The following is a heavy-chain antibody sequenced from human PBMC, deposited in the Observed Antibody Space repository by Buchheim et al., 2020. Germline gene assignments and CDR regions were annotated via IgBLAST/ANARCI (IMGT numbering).Heavy chain of an antibody. V-gene: IGHV3-30*18. D-gene: IGHD4-17*01. CDR3: AKSGNDYDGVNDY. J-gene: IGHJ4*02. Sequence: QVQLVESGGGVVQPGRSLRLSCAASGFTFSSYGMHWVRQAPGKGLEWVAVISYDGSNKYYADSVKGRFTISRDNSKNTLYLQMNSLRAEDTAVYYCAKSGNDYDGVNDYWGQGTL. CDR1: GFTFSSYG. CDR2: ISYDGSNK.